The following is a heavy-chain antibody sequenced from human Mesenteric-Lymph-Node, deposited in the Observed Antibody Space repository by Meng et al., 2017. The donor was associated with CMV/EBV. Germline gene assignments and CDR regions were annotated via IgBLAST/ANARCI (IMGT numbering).Heavy chain of an antibody. V-gene: IGHV3-21*01. CDR3: AKNLNYDFWNGPDMDV. CDR2: ISSRSDYI. CDR1: GFTFSSSG. D-gene: IGHD3-3*01. Sequence: GASLKISCTASGFTFSSSGMNWVRQAPGKGLEWLSTISSRSDYIYSAESVKGRFTISRDNAKNSLYLQMNSLRAEDTAVYYCAKNLNYDFWNGPDMDVWGQGTTVTVSS. J-gene: IGHJ6*02.